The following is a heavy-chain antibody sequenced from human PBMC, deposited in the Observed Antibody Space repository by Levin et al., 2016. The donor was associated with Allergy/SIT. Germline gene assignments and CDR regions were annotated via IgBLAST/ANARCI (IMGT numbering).Heavy chain of an antibody. D-gene: IGHD3-22*01. CDR3: AEGREEFAGGLLQNYHYYMAV. V-gene: IGHV4-34*01. J-gene: IGHJ6*03. CDR2: VYPTGTT. CDR1: GGSFGAYH. Sequence: SETLSLTCAVYGGSFGAYHWVWVRQSPGKGLEWIGEVYPTGTTNYNPSLKSRVTISLDSSKNQFSLKLRSVTAADTAVYYCAEGREEFAGGLLQNYHYYMAVWGAGTTVTVSS.